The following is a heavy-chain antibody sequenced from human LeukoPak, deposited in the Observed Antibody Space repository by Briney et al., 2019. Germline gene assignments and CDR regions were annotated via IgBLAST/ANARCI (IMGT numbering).Heavy chain of an antibody. Sequence: GGSLRLSCAASGFTFDDYGMSWVRQAPGKGLEWVSGINWNGGSTGYADSVKGRFTISRDNAKNSLYLQMNSLRAEDTALYYCARGTGYYDFWSGSENWFDPWGQGTLVTVSS. CDR1: GFTFDDYG. CDR3: ARGTGYYDFWSGSENWFDP. CDR2: INWNGGST. D-gene: IGHD3-3*01. V-gene: IGHV3-20*04. J-gene: IGHJ5*02.